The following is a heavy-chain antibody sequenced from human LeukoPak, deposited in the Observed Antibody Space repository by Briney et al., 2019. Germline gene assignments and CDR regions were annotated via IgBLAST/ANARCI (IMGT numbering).Heavy chain of an antibody. CDR1: GGSISTTNW. CDR3: ARHRHLALVHNPFDI. Sequence: PSETLSLTCGVSGGSISTTNWWTWVRQPPGKGLEWIGSIYYSGSTYYNPSLRSRVTISVDTSKNHFSLKLSSVTATDTAVYYCARHRHLALVHNPFDIWGQGTMVTVSS. V-gene: IGHV4-39*01. J-gene: IGHJ3*02. CDR2: IYYSGST. D-gene: IGHD5-18*01.